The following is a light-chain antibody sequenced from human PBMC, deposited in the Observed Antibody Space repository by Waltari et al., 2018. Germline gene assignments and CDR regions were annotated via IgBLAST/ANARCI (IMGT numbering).Light chain of an antibody. CDR3: FRTSGDHGRGV. Sequence: QAVMTQEPSLTVSPGGTDPLTCGSITEPVTGGHSPYWIQQKPGQAPRTLIYDAGHRHSWAPVRVSGSLLGGKAALTLPGARLQAEADADCFRTSGDHGRGVFGGGTKLTVL. V-gene: IGLV7-46*01. CDR2: DAG. CDR1: TEPVTGGHS. J-gene: IGLJ3*02.